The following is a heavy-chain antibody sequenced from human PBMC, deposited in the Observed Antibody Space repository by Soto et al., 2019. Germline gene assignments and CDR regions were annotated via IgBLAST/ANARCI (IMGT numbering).Heavy chain of an antibody. V-gene: IGHV3-23*01. J-gene: IGHJ1*01. CDR2: ISGSGGST. D-gene: IGHD3-22*01. Sequence: GGSLRLSCAASGFTFSSYAMSWVRQAPGKGLEWVSAISGSGGSTYYADSVKGRFTISRDNSKNTLYLQMNSLRAEDTAVYYCATLPLYVSSGYYGRAELFQHWGQRSLDTGSS. CDR1: GFTFSSYA. CDR3: ATLPLYVSSGYYGRAELFQH.